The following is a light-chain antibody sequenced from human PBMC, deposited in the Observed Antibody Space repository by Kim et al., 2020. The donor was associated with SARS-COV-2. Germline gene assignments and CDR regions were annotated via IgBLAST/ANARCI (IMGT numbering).Light chain of an antibody. CDR3: QTWDSTIQV. V-gene: IGLV4-69*01. Sequence: SVKVSGTLNVGDTDEGNAWHRRQPEKGPRDLMKVTSDGRHTKGDGIPDRFSGSSAGAERYLTISSLRSEDEADYYCQTWDSTIQVFGRGTQLTVL. J-gene: IGLJ3*02. CDR1: VGDTDEG. CDR2: VTSDGRH.